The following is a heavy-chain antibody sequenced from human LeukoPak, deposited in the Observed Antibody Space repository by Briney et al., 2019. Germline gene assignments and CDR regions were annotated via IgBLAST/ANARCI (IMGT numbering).Heavy chain of an antibody. CDR1: GGTFRNYA. CDR3: ARGDGRSSPFDY. J-gene: IGHJ4*02. Sequence: SVKVSCKASGGTFRNYAYSWVRQAPGQGLEWMGRIIPILGTANNAQNFQGRVTITTDESTSTAYLEVSSLSSEDTAVYYCARGDGRSSPFDYWGQGTLVTVSS. D-gene: IGHD6-13*01. CDR2: IIPILGTA. V-gene: IGHV1-69*05.